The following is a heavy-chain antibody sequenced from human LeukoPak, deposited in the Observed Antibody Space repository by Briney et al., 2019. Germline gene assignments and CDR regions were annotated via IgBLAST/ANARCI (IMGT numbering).Heavy chain of an antibody. Sequence: GGSLRLSCAVSGFTVSSNYMSWVRQAPGKGLEWVSVIYSGGSTYYADSVKGRFTISRDNSKNTLYLQMNSLRAEDTAVYYCAKDRGRLFDYWGQGTLVTVSS. D-gene: IGHD5-12*01. V-gene: IGHV3-53*01. CDR1: GFTVSSNY. CDR3: AKDRGRLFDY. CDR2: IYSGGST. J-gene: IGHJ4*02.